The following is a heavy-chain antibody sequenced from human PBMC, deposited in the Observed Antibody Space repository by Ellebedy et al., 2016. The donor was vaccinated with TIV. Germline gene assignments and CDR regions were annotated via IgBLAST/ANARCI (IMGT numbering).Heavy chain of an antibody. Sequence: PGGSLRLSCAASGFTFSSYAMSWVRQAPGKGLEWVSAISGSGGSTYYADSVKGRFTISRDNSKNTLYLQMNSLRAEDTAVYYWAKGNYDILTGYNHFDYWGQGTLVTVSS. D-gene: IGHD3-9*01. CDR2: ISGSGGST. V-gene: IGHV3-23*01. J-gene: IGHJ4*02. CDR3: AKGNYDILTGYNHFDY. CDR1: GFTFSSYA.